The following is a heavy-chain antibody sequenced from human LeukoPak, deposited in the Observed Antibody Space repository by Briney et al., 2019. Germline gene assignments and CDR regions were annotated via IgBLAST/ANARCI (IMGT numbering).Heavy chain of an antibody. Sequence: PSETLSLTCAVYGGSFSGYYWSWIRQPPWKGLEWIGEINHSGSTNYNPSLKSRVTISVDTSKNQFSLKLSSVTAADTAVYYCARESGGDGTFDYWGQGTLVTVSS. V-gene: IGHV4-34*01. CDR3: ARESGGDGTFDY. CDR1: GGSFSGYY. D-gene: IGHD2-21*01. J-gene: IGHJ4*02. CDR2: INHSGST.